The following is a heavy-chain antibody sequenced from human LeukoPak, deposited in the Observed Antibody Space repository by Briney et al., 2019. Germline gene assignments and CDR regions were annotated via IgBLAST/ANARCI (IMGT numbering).Heavy chain of an antibody. J-gene: IGHJ6*03. CDR1: GFTFSSYS. V-gene: IGHV3-21*01. CDR2: ISSSSSYI. D-gene: IGHD6-13*01. Sequence: PGGSLRLSCAASGFTFSSYSMNWVRQAPGKGLEWVSSISSSSSYIYYADSVKGRFTISRDNAKNSLYLQMNSLRAEDTAVYYCARDLVDYYSSSWYWGGYYYYYMDVWGKGTTVTVSS. CDR3: ARDLVDYYSSSWYWGGYYYYYMDV.